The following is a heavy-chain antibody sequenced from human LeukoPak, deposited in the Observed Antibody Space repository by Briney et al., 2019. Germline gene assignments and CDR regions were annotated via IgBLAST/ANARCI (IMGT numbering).Heavy chain of an antibody. J-gene: IGHJ6*03. CDR3: ASFYCSGDSSYQYFSYYYMDV. CDR2: INHSGST. Sequence: SETLSLTCAVYGGSFSGYYWSWIRQPPGKGLEWIGEINHSGSTNYNPSLKRRVTISVDTSKNQFSRKLNSVTAARTAVYYGASFYCSGDSSYQYFSYYYMDVWGKGTTATIS. CDR1: GGSFSGYY. V-gene: IGHV4-34*01. D-gene: IGHD2-15*01.